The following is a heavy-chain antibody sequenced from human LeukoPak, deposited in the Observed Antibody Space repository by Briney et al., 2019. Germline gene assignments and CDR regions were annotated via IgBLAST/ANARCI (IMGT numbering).Heavy chain of an antibody. D-gene: IGHD1-1*01. CDR1: GGSFSTYY. Sequence: PSETLSLTCAVYGGSFSTYYWSWIRQSPGKGLEWIAEINHRGDTNYNPPVKSRVTISVDASKNQFPLKVSSLTAADTAVYYCARGPTISETGYFDYWGQGTLVTVSS. CDR3: ARGPTISETGYFDY. J-gene: IGHJ4*03. CDR2: INHRGDT. V-gene: IGHV4-34*01.